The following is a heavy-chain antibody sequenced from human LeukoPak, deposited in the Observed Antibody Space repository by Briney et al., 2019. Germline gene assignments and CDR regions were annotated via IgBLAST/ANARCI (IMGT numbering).Heavy chain of an antibody. Sequence: SETLTLTCTVSGDSISSTIYSWGWIRQPPGKGLEWIVNISYSGTTYTNPSLSSRVTISVDTSKNHFSLNLSSATAADSAVYYCARQRGSTLADYWGQGILVTVSS. V-gene: IGHV4-39*01. CDR2: ISYSGTT. J-gene: IGHJ4*02. D-gene: IGHD1-7*01. CDR3: ARQRGSTLADY. CDR1: GDSISSTIYS.